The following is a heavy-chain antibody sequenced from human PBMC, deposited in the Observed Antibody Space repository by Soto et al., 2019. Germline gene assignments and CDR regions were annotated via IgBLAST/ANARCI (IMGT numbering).Heavy chain of an antibody. CDR1: GGTFSSYA. D-gene: IGHD3-10*01. J-gene: IGHJ4*02. Sequence: QVQLVQSGAEVKKPGSSVKVSCKASGGTFSSYAISWVRQAPGQGLEWMGGIIPIFGTANYAQKFQGRVTITADDSTSTAYMELSSLRSEDTAVYYCATSRLNPMVRGVSGHYFDYWGQGTLVTVSS. CDR2: IIPIFGTA. CDR3: ATSRLNPMVRGVSGHYFDY. V-gene: IGHV1-69*01.